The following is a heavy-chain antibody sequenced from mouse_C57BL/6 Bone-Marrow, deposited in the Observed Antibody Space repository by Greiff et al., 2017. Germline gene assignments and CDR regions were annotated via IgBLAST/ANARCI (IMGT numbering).Heavy chain of an antibody. D-gene: IGHD1-1*01. CDR3: ARDYYGSSLFAY. Sequence: VKVVESGPELVKPGASVKISCKASGYAFSSSWMNWVKQRPGKGLEWIGRIYPGDGDTNYNGKFKGKATLTADKSSSTAYMQLSSLTSEDSAVYFCARDYYGSSLFAYWGQGTLVTVSA. CDR1: GYAFSSSW. CDR2: IYPGDGDT. V-gene: IGHV1-82*01. J-gene: IGHJ3*01.